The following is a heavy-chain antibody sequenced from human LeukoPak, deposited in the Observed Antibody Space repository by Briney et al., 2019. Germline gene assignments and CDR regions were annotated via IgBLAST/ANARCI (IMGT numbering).Heavy chain of an antibody. J-gene: IGHJ4*02. CDR1: GFTFSDYN. D-gene: IGHD3-10*01. CDR3: ARGMVRGAYSDY. V-gene: IGHV3-11*01. Sequence: PGGSLRLSCAASGFTFSDYNMRWIRQAPGKGLEWVSSISRSGSTKYYADSVKGRFTISRDNAKNSLFLQMNSLRAEDTAVYYCARGMVRGAYSDYWGQGTLVTVSS. CDR2: ISRSGSTK.